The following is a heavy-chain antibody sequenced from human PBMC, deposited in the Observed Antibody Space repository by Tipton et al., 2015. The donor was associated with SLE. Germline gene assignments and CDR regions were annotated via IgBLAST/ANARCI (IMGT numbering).Heavy chain of an antibody. D-gene: IGHD1-1*01. Sequence: TLSLTCNVSGYSISSGFYWAWIRQTPGKGLEWIGSIYHTGTTYYNPPLKSRITISVDTSKNRFSRKVNSVTAADTAVYYCASPTYKGYGGQGTLVTVPS. J-gene: IGHJ4*02. CDR1: GYSISSGFY. CDR2: IYHTGTT. V-gene: IGHV4-38-2*02. CDR3: ASPTYKGY.